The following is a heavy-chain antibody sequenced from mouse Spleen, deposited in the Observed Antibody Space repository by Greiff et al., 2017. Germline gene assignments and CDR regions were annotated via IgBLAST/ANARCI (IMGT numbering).Heavy chain of an antibody. V-gene: IGHV1-7*01. CDR2: INPSSGYT. J-gene: IGHJ2*01. CDR3: VGRGLRLYFDY. Sequence: VQLQQSGAKLAKPGASVKLSCKASGYTFTSYWMHWVKQRPGQGLEWIGYINPSSGYTKYNQKFKDKATLTADKSSSTAYMQLSSLTYEDSAVYYCVGRGLRLYFDYWGQGTTLTVSS. D-gene: IGHD2-4*01. CDR1: GYTFTSYW.